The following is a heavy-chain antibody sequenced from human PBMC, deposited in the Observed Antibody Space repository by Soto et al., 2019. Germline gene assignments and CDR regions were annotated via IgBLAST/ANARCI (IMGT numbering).Heavy chain of an antibody. CDR1: GFTFNDAW. D-gene: IGHD3-16*02. CDR3: MTDRQYRPAY. J-gene: IGHJ4*02. CDR2: IKSEGDGGTT. Sequence: GGSLRLSCAGSGFTFNDAWMNWVRQAPGKGLEWVGRIKSEGDGGTTAYAAPVKGRFTISRDDSKNTVYLQMNSLRTEDTALYYCMTDRQYRPAYWGQGTQVTVPQ. V-gene: IGHV3-15*07.